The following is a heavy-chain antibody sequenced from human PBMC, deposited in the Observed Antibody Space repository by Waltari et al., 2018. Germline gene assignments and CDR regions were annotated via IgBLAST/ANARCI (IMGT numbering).Heavy chain of an antibody. V-gene: IGHV4-39*01. CDR3: ASLLTGD. CDR2: IYYNGNT. D-gene: IGHD3-9*01. Sequence: LQVQESGPGLVKPSETLSLTCTVSGGAITTTNYYWGWIRQPPGKGLEWIGSIYYNGNTYYNPSLKSRVTISADTSKNQFSLNLNSVTAADTAVYYCASLLTGDWGQGVLVTVSS. J-gene: IGHJ4*02. CDR1: GGAITTTNYY.